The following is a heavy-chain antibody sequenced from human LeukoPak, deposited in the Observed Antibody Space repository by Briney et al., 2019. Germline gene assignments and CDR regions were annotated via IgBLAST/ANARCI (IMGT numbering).Heavy chain of an antibody. V-gene: IGHV3-30*18. CDR2: ISYDGSNK. CDR1: GFTFSSYV. CDR3: AKDRGSSGWDFDY. Sequence: GGSLRLSCAASGFTFSSYVMHWVRQAPGKGLEWVAVISYDGSNKYYADSVKGRFTISRDNSKNTLYLQMNSLRAEDTAVYYCAKDRGSSGWDFDYWGQGTPVTVSS. D-gene: IGHD6-19*01. J-gene: IGHJ4*02.